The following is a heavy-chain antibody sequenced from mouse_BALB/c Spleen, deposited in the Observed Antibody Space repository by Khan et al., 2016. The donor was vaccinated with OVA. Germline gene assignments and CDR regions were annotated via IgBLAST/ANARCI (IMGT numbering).Heavy chain of an antibody. D-gene: IGHD3-3*01. J-gene: IGHJ1*01. V-gene: IGHV2-6-4*01. Sequence: QVQLKESGPGLVAPSQSLSITCTVSGFSLSRYSVHWVRQPPGKGLEWLGLIWIGGSTDYNSALKSRLSISKDNSNSQVFLKMNSLQTDDTAMYYCARNRDGGSYWYFDVWGAGTTVTVSS. CDR1: GFSLSRYS. CDR3: ARNRDGGSYWYFDV. CDR2: IWIGGST.